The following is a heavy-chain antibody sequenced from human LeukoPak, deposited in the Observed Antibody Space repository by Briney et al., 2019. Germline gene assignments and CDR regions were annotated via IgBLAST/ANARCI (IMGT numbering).Heavy chain of an antibody. Sequence: GGSLRLSCAASGFTFSSYAMSWVRQAPGKGLEWVSAISGSGGSTYDADSMKGRFTISRDNSKNTLYLQMNSLRAEDTAVYYCAKDPGHCGGDCYPARGDNWFDPWGQGTLVAVSS. V-gene: IGHV3-23*01. J-gene: IGHJ5*02. CDR1: GFTFSSYA. D-gene: IGHD2-21*02. CDR3: AKDPGHCGGDCYPARGDNWFDP. CDR2: ISGSGGST.